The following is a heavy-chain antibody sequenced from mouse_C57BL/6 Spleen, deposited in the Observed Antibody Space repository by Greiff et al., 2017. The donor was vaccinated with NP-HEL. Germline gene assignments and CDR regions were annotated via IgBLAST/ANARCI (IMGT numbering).Heavy chain of an antibody. J-gene: IGHJ4*01. CDR2: ISSGSSTI. CDR3: ARAITTCYYYAMDY. V-gene: IGHV5-17*01. Sequence: VQLKESGGGLVKPGGSLKLSCAASGFTFSDYGMHWVRQAPEKGLEWVAYISSGSSTIYYADTVKGRFTISRDNAKNTLVLQMTSLRSEVTAMYYGARAITTCYYYAMDYWGQGTSVTVSS. CDR1: GFTFSDYG. D-gene: IGHD2-4*01.